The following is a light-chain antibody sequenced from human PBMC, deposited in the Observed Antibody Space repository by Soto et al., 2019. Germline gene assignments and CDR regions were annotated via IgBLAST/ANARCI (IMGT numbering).Light chain of an antibody. V-gene: IGKV1-5*03. J-gene: IGKJ2*01. CDR2: KAS. CDR3: QQYSSYST. Sequence: DIQMTQSPSTLSASVGDRVTITCRASQSISTWLAWYQQKPGKAPKLLIYKASSLESGVPSRFSGSGSATEFTLTISSLQPDDFATYYCQQYSSYSTFGQGTKLEIK. CDR1: QSISTW.